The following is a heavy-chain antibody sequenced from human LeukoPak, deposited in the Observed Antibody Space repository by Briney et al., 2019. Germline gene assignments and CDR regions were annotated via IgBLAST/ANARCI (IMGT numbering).Heavy chain of an antibody. CDR2: LHSGGRT. CDR1: GFTFSSYW. Sequence: GGSLRLSCAASGFTFSSYWMHWVRQAPGKGLEWVSVLHSGGRTQYADSVNGRFTISKDSSKNTVYLQMNRLRAEDTAVYYCARHERDLIRGYYFVDWGQGTLAIVSS. V-gene: IGHV3-66*04. J-gene: IGHJ4*02. D-gene: IGHD3-10*01. CDR3: ARHERDLIRGYYFVD.